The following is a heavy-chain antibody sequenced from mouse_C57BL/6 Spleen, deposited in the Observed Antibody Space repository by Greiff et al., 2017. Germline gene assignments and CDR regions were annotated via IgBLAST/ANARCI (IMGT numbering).Heavy chain of an antibody. Sequence: EVHLVESGAGLVKPGGSLKLSCAASGFTFSDYGMHWVRQAPVKGLEWVAYISSGSSTIYYADTVKGRFTISRDNTKNTLFLQMTSLRSEDTAMYYCARGDSPHAMDYWGQGTSVTVSS. V-gene: IGHV5-17*01. CDR2: ISSGSSTI. CDR1: GFTFSDYG. J-gene: IGHJ4*01. D-gene: IGHD2-12*01. CDR3: ARGDSPHAMDY.